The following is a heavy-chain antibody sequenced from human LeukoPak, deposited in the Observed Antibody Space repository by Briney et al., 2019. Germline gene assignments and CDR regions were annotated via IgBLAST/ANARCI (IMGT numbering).Heavy chain of an antibody. CDR3: AKGRILLSYYYYYGMDV. J-gene: IGHJ6*02. CDR2: ISYDGSNK. Sequence: HPGGSLRLSCAASGFTFSSYGMHWVRQAPGKGLEWVAVISYDGSNKYYADSVKGRFTISRDNSKNTLYLQMNSLRAEDTAVYYCAKGRILLSYYYYYGMDVWGQGTTVTVSS. D-gene: IGHD2-15*01. V-gene: IGHV3-30*18. CDR1: GFTFSSYG.